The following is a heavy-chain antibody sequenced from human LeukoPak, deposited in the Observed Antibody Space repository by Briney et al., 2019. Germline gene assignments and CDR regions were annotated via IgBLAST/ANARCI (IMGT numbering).Heavy chain of an antibody. CDR2: ISANNGNT. V-gene: IGHV1-18*01. CDR1: GYTFTSYG. J-gene: IGHJ4*02. CDR3: AKDRIAAAGRFDY. Sequence: ASVKVSCKASGYTFTSYGISWVRQAPGQGLEWMGWISANNGNTDYAQKVQGRVTMTTDASTSTAYMELRSLRSDDTAVYYCAKDRIAAAGRFDYWGQGTLVTVSS. D-gene: IGHD6-13*01.